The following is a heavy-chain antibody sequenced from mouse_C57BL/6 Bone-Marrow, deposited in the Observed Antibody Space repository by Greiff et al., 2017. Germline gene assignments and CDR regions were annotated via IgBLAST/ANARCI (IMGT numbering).Heavy chain of an antibody. V-gene: IGHV5-4*01. CDR2: ISDGGSYT. D-gene: IGHD2-4*01. CDR3: ARDLGYDYEGAY. Sequence: EVKLVESGGGLVKPGGSLKLSCAASGFTFSSYAMSWVRQTPEKRLEWVATISDGGSYTYYPDNVKGRFTISRDNAKNNLYLQMSHLKSEDTAMYYCARDLGYDYEGAYWGQGTLVTVSA. CDR1: GFTFSSYA. J-gene: IGHJ3*01.